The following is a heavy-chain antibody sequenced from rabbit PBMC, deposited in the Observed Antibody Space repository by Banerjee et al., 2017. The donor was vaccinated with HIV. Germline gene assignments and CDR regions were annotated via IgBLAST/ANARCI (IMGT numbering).Heavy chain of an antibody. Sequence: QSLEESGGDLVKPGASLTLTCTASGLSFSSYYYMCWVRQAPGKGLEWIGCIYAGVSGTTYYASWAKGRFTISKTSSTTVTLQMTSLTAADTATYFCARDYINGYSDYVFNLWGPGTLVTVS. D-gene: IGHD6-1*01. V-gene: IGHV1S40*01. CDR1: GLSFSSYYY. CDR2: IYAGVSGTT. CDR3: ARDYINGYSDYVFNL. J-gene: IGHJ4*01.